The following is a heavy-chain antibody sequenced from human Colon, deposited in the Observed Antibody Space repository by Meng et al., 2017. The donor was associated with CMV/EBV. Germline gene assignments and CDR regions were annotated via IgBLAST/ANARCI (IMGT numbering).Heavy chain of an antibody. J-gene: IGHJ6*02. D-gene: IGHD3-9*01. CDR2: IYSGDSGT. V-gene: IGHV3-23*03. Sequence: GESLKISCAASGFTFSNYAMGWVRQGPGKGLEWVSVIYSGDSGTCYADSVKGRFTISRDNAKNSLYLQMNSLRAEDTAVYYCARDVGEDYDILTGYWYYYYYYGMDVWGQGTTVTVSS. CDR3: ARDVGEDYDILTGYWYYYYYYGMDV. CDR1: GFTFSNYA.